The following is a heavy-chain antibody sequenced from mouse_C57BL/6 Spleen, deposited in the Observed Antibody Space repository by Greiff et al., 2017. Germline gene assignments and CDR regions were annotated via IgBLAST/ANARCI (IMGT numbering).Heavy chain of an antibody. CDR3: ARRWGNSYYFDY. D-gene: IGHD2-1*01. J-gene: IGHJ2*01. Sequence: VQLQQSGAELVRPGTSVKVSCTASGYAFTNYLIEWVKQRPGQGLEWIGVINPGSGGTNYNEKFKGKATLTADKSSSTAYLQLSSLTSEDSAVYFCARRWGNSYYFDYWGQGTTLTVSS. CDR1: GYAFTNYL. V-gene: IGHV1-54*01. CDR2: INPGSGGT.